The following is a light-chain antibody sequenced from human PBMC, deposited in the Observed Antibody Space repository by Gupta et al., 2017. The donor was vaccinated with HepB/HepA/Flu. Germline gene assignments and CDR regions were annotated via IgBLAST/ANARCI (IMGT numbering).Light chain of an antibody. J-gene: IGKJ4*01. V-gene: IGKV1D-16*01. CDR2: AAS. CDR1: QDIKTTW. CDR3: QQENNYPIT. Sequence: DIQMTQSPSSLSASVGDRVTITCRASQDIKTTWLAWYQQKPGKAPKSLIYAASSVQSGVPSRFSGSGSGTDFTLTISIRHPDDFATYYCQQENNYPITFGSGTKVVIK.